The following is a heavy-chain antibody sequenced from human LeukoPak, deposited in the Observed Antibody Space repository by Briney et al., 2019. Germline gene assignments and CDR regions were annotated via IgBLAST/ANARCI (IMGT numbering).Heavy chain of an antibody. D-gene: IGHD4-23*01. J-gene: IGHJ6*02. CDR2: LNWNSDTK. CDR3: AKDTGGNGAYFYAMDV. V-gene: IGHV3-9*01. Sequence: GRSLRLSCVGSGFAFHNYAMHWVRRPPGKGLEWVSALNWNSDTKAYADSVKGRFTISRDRARNSLYLQMDSLRPEDTALYYCAKDTGGNGAYFYAMDVWGQGTSVTVSS. CDR1: GFAFHNYA.